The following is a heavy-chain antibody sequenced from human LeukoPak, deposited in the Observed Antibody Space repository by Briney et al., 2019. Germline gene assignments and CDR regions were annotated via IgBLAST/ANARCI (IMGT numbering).Heavy chain of an antibody. Sequence: SETLSLTCTVSGGSISSYYWSWIRQPAGKGLEWIGRIYTSGSTYYNPSLKSRVTISVDTSKNQFSLKLSSVTAADTAVYYCARHRPPYYDFWSGPMGDAFDIWGQGTMVTVSS. J-gene: IGHJ3*02. CDR1: GGSISSYY. D-gene: IGHD3-3*01. V-gene: IGHV4-4*07. CDR2: IYTSGST. CDR3: ARHRPPYYDFWSGPMGDAFDI.